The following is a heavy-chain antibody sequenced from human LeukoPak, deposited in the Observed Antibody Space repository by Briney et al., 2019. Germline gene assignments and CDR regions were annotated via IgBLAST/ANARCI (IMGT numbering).Heavy chain of an antibody. D-gene: IGHD3-9*01. CDR2: FDPEDGET. J-gene: IGHJ4*02. Sequence: ASVKVSYKVSGYTLTELSMHWVRQAPGKGLEWMAGFDPEDGETIYAQKFQGRVTMTEDTSTDTAYMELSSLRSEDTAVYYCATVNYDILTGYSPFDYWGQGTLVTVSS. V-gene: IGHV1-24*01. CDR3: ATVNYDILTGYSPFDY. CDR1: GYTLTELS.